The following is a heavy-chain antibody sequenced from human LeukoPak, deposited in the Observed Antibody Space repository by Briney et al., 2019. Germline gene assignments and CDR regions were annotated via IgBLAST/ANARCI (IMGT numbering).Heavy chain of an antibody. CDR2: INSDGSST. D-gene: IGHD3-10*01. J-gene: IGHJ4*02. Sequence: PGGSLRLSCVASGLIFSNYWMHWVRQAPGKGLVWVSRINSDGSSTTYADSVMGRFTISRDNAKNTLYLQMNSLRAEDTAVYYCAKDRAMYGSGSYYSSLDYWGQGTLVTVSS. V-gene: IGHV3-74*01. CDR3: AKDRAMYGSGSYYSSLDY. CDR1: GLIFSNYW.